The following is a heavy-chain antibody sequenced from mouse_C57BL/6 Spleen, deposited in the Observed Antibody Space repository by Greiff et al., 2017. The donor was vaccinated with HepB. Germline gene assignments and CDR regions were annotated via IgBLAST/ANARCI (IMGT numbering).Heavy chain of an antibody. CDR1: GYTFTDYY. V-gene: IGHV1-76*01. CDR3: AREGAVVAHYYAMDY. J-gene: IGHJ4*01. CDR2: IYPGSGNT. Sequence: VQLQQSGAELVRPGASVKLSCKASGYTFTDYYINWVKQRPGQGLEWIARIYPGSGNTYYNEKFKGKATLTAEKSSSTAYMQLSSLTSEDSAVYFCAREGAVVAHYYAMDYWGQGTSVTVSS. D-gene: IGHD1-1*01.